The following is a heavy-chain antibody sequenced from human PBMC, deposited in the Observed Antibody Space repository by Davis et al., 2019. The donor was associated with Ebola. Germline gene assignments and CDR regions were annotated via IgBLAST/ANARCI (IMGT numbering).Heavy chain of an antibody. CDR1: GYTLTELS. J-gene: IGHJ6*02. V-gene: IGHV1-24*01. D-gene: IGHD5-18*01. CDR3: ARDGVDTHHYYYGMDV. CDR2: FDPEDGET. Sequence: ASVKVSCKVSGYTLTELSMHWVRQAPGKGLEWMGGFDPEDGETIYAQKFQGRVTITADKSTSTAYMELSSLRSEDTAVYYCARDGVDTHHYYYGMDVWGQGTTVTVSS.